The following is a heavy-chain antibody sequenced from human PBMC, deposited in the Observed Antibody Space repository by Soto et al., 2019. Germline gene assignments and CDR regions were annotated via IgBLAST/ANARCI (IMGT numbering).Heavy chain of an antibody. CDR3: AGVLRQSSSWYDYYYYGMDV. CDR2: IYHSGST. J-gene: IGHJ6*02. Sequence: PSETLSLTCAVSGGSISSSNWWSWVRQPPGKGLEWIGEIYHSGSTNYNPSLKSRVTISVDKSKNQFSLKLSSVTAADTAVYYCAGVLRQSSSWYDYYYYGMDVWGQGTTVTVSS. CDR1: GGSISSSNW. V-gene: IGHV4-4*02. D-gene: IGHD6-13*01.